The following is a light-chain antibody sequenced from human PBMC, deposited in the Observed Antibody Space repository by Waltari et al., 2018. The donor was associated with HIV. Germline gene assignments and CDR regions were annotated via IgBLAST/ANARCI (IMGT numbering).Light chain of an antibody. CDR3: QETYSTIVT. CDR1: QSISNY. CDR2: AAS. V-gene: IGKV1-39*01. Sequence: DLQMTQSPSSMSASVGDRVTITCRASQSISNYLNWYQQHSVKAPKLLIYAASSLHSGVPSRFSGSGSGTDFTLTISSLQPEDFATYYCQETYSTIVTFGQGTKLEIK. J-gene: IGKJ2*01.